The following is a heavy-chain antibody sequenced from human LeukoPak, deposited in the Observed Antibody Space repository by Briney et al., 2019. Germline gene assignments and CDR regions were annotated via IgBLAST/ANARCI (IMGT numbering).Heavy chain of an antibody. J-gene: IGHJ6*03. D-gene: IGHD3-16*02. CDR1: GFTFISYS. CDR2: ISSSSSTI. Sequence: GGSLRLSCAASGFTFISYSMNWVRQAPGKGLEWVSYISSSSSTIYYADSVKGRFTISRDNAKNSLYLQMNSLRAEDTAVYYCARDRSYYYYYMDVWGKGTTVTVSS. CDR3: ARDRSYYYYYMDV. V-gene: IGHV3-48*04.